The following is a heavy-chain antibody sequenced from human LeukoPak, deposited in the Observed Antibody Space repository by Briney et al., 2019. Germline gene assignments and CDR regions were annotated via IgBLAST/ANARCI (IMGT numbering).Heavy chain of an antibody. D-gene: IGHD4-17*01. CDR3: ARSHGDSDYYDY. CDR1: RFTFSSYD. J-gene: IGHJ4*02. Sequence: GGSLRLSCAASRFTFSSYDMSWVRQAPGKGLEWVSYISGSGSAIYYADSVKGRFTISRDNARKSLNLQMNSLRAEDTAVYYCARSHGDSDYYDYWGQGTLVTVSS. CDR2: ISGSGSAI. V-gene: IGHV3-48*03.